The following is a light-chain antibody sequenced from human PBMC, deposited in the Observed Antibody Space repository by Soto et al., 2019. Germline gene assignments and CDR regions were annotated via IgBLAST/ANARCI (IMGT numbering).Light chain of an antibody. CDR1: LSDVAVYEY. J-gene: IGLJ1*01. CDR3: CIYATKYI. Sequence: QSVLIQPRSVSASLGQSVTISCTGSLSDVAVYEYVSWYQQQPDKAPKLMIYDVNKRASGVPDRFSGSKSGNAASLIISGLKVADEADYYCCIYATKYIFGTGTKVTVL. CDR2: DVN. V-gene: IGLV2-11*01.